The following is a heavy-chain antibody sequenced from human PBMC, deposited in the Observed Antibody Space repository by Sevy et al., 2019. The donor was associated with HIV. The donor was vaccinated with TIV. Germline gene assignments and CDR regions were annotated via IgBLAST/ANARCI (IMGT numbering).Heavy chain of an antibody. CDR3: ARDKYGDFLGLFHL. Sequence: ASVKVSCKASGGTFSSFAINWVRQAPGQGLEWMGGIIPILGTVNYAQKFQGRVTITADKSANIAYMELSSLRSEDTAVYYCARDKYGDFLGLFHLWGRGTLVTVSS. D-gene: IGHD2-21*02. CDR1: GGTFSSFA. J-gene: IGHJ2*01. CDR2: IIPILGTV. V-gene: IGHV1-69*10.